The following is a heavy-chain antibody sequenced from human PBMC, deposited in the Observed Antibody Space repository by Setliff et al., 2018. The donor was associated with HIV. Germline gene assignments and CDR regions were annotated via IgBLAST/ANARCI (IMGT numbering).Heavy chain of an antibody. CDR2: IYPSGRI. J-gene: IGHJ4*02. CDR3: ARSPSYRSSWEYYFDY. D-gene: IGHD6-13*01. CDR1: GDSMSSYF. V-gene: IGHV4-4*07. Sequence: SETLSLTCTVSGDSMSSYFWSWIRQPAGKGLEWIGRIYPSGRINYNPSLKSRVTLSVESANQFSLKLSSVTAADAAVYYCARSPSYRSSWEYYFDYWGQGILVTVSS.